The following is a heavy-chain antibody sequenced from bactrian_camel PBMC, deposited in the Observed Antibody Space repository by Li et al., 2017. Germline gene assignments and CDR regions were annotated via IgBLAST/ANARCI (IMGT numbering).Heavy chain of an antibody. CDR1: KLTISTYC. Sequence: QVQLVESGGGSVQAGGSLRLSCAASKLTISTYCMAWFRQVPGKEREGVAMIDNNGQTTYADTVKGRFTISKDNAKNTLYLQMNLLKPDDTSMYFCAARKIVGLCRFHLLDDSADWGQGTQVTVS. CDR2: IDNNGQT. CDR3: AARKIVGLCRFHLLDDSAD. V-gene: IGHV3S6*01. J-gene: IGHJ4*01. D-gene: IGHD1*01.